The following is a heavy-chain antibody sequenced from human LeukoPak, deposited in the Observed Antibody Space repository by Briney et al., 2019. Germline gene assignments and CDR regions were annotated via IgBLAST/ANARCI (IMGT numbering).Heavy chain of an antibody. J-gene: IGHJ5*02. CDR3: ARDGSGHWFDP. CDR1: GYTFNTHG. CDR2: INAYNGDT. V-gene: IGHV1-18*04. D-gene: IGHD6-25*01. Sequence: VASVKVSCKASGYTFNTHGISWVRQAPGQGLEWMGWINAYNGDTNHAQKFQGRVTMTTDTSTTTAYMELGSLRSDDTAVYYCARDGSGHWFDPWGQGTLVTVSS.